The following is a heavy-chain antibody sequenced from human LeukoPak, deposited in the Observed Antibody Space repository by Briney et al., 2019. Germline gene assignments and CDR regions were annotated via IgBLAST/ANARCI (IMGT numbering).Heavy chain of an antibody. CDR2: IYHSGHT. Sequence: SETLSLTCTVSGASVSSDYWSWIRQSPGKGLEWIGYIYHSGHTMSNPSLKSRVSLSLDTSNNQFSLKLSSVTAANTAVYYCARHPFQYPFDHWGQGTVVSVSS. CDR3: ARHPFQYPFDH. D-gene: IGHD2/OR15-2a*01. CDR1: GASVSSDY. J-gene: IGHJ5*02. V-gene: IGHV4-59*08.